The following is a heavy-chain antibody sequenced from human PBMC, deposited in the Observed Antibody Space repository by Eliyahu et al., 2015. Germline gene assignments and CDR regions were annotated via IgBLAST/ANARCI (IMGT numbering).Heavy chain of an antibody. J-gene: IGHJ4*02. D-gene: IGHD2-8*01. CDR2: LDYNENA. CDR3: VRGLKVPSL. CDR1: GGSVRPYY. Sequence: QMQLQESGPGLLKPAETLSLTCTVSGGSVRPYYWTWIRQAPGKGLEWVGCLDYNENATYNTSLKSRVTISLDTSKNQFTLRLTSVTAVDTAIYYCVRGLKVPSLWGQGTVVTVSS. V-gene: IGHV4-59*02.